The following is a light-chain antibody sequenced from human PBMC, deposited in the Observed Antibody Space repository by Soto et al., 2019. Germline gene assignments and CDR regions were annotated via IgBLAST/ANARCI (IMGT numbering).Light chain of an antibody. CDR1: QSISSY. V-gene: IGKV1-39*01. J-gene: IGKJ2*01. CDR2: TAS. Sequence: DIQMTQSPSSLSASVGDRVTITCRASQSISSYLNWYQQKPGKAPNLLIYTASSLLSGVPSRFSGSRSGTDFTLTISSLQPEDFATYYCQQSYSTPMYTFGQGTKLEIK. CDR3: QQSYSTPMYT.